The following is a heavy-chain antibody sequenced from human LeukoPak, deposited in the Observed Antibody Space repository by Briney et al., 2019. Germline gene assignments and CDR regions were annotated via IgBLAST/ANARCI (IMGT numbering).Heavy chain of an antibody. V-gene: IGHV3-15*01. Sequence: GGSLRLSCAASGFTFSNAWMSWVRQTPGKGLEWVGRIKSNTDGGTTDYAAPVKGRFTISRDDSKNTLFLQMNSLKTEDTAVYYCTTGRFRGRDGYNFNLQTGVFDYWGQGTLVTVSS. CDR2: IKSNTDGGTT. CDR1: GFTFSNAW. D-gene: IGHD5-24*01. CDR3: TTGRFRGRDGYNFNLQTGVFDY. J-gene: IGHJ4*02.